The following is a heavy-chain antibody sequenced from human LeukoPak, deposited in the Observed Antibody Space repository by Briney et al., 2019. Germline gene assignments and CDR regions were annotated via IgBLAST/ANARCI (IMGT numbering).Heavy chain of an antibody. D-gene: IGHD1-26*01. CDR2: IKGDGSEK. CDR1: GFTFSSYW. V-gene: IGHV3-7*01. J-gene: IGHJ4*02. Sequence: GGSLRLSGAASGFTFSSYWMTWVRQAPGKGLEWVADIKGDGSEKRCEDSVKGRFTVSRDNAKNTLYLQMNSLRAEDTAVYYCARPGSSRTIDYWGQGTLVTVSS. CDR3: ARPGSSRTIDY.